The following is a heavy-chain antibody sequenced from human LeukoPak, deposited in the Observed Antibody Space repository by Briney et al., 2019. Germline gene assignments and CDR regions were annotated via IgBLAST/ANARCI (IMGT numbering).Heavy chain of an antibody. CDR3: AGDWELLGRGEDY. CDR1: GFTFSSYS. D-gene: IGHD1-26*01. V-gene: IGHV3-21*01. CDR2: ISSSSSYI. Sequence: GGSLRLSCAASGFTFSSYSMNWVRQAPGKGLEWVSSISSSSSYIYYADSVKGRFTISRDNAKNSLYLQMNSLRAEDTAVYYCAGDWELLGRGEDYWGQRTLVTVSS. J-gene: IGHJ4*02.